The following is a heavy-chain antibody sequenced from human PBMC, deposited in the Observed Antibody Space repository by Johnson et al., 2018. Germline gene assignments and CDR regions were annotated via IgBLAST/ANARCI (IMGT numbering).Heavy chain of an antibody. CDR2: ISWNSGSI. D-gene: IGHD6-13*01. CDR3: AKEPGTDYYYYGMDV. J-gene: IGHJ6*02. V-gene: IGHV3-9*01. Sequence: VQLVESGGGLVQPGRSLRLSCAASGFTFDDYAMHWVRQAPGKGLEWVSGISWNSGSIGYADSVKGRFTIPRDNAKNSLYLQMNSLRAEDTALYYCAKEPGTDYYYYGMDVWGQGTTVTVSS. CDR1: GFTFDDYA.